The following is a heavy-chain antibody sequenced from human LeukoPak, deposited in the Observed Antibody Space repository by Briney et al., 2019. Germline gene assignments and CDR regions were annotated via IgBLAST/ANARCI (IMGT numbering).Heavy chain of an antibody. Sequence: GGSLRLSCVASGFTFSKNWMHWVRHAPGKGLVWVSRIQGDGSNTNYADSVKGRFCISRDNAKNTVYLQMNSLRAEDTGIYYCARGTSAGGPISPFDFWGQGTVVTVSS. CDR2: IQGDGSNT. V-gene: IGHV3-74*01. J-gene: IGHJ4*02. CDR3: ARGTSAGGPISPFDF. CDR1: GFTFSKNW. D-gene: IGHD6-13*01.